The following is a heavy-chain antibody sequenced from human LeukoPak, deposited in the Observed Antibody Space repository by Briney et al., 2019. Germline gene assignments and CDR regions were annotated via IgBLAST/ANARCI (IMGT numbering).Heavy chain of an antibody. D-gene: IGHD3-3*01. J-gene: IGHJ6*02. CDR3: ASATLPSDFWSGSPFAGYYYYGMDV. CDR1: GYTFTSYG. CDR2: ISAYNGNT. Sequence: GASVKVSCKASGYTFTSYGISWVRQAPGQGLEWMGWISAYNGNTNYAQKLQGRVTMTTDTSTSTAYKELRSLRSDDTAVYYCASATLPSDFWSGSPFAGYYYYGMDVWGQGTTVTVSS. V-gene: IGHV1-18*01.